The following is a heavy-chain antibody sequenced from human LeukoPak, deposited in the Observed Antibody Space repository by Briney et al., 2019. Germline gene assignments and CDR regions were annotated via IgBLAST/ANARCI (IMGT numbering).Heavy chain of an antibody. CDR3: AKEWEACSSTSCYLRREGLTDVDY. CDR2: IYAARNT. V-gene: IGHV3-23*01. D-gene: IGHD2-2*01. Sequence: GGSLRLSCAASGFSFPNYAMAWVRQAPGKGLEWVSTIYAARNTYYADSVKGRFTISRDNSKNTLYLQMNSLRAEDTAVYYCAKEWEACSSTSCYLRREGLTDVDYWGQGTLVTVSS. CDR1: GFSFPNYA. J-gene: IGHJ4*02.